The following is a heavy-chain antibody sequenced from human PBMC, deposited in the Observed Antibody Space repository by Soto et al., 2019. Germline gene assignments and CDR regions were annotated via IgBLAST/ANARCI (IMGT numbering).Heavy chain of an antibody. CDR2: IYYSGST. CDR1: GGSISSGGYY. CDR3: AREGGIVGATAADY. V-gene: IGHV4-31*03. Sequence: QVQLQESGPGLVKPSQTLSLTCTVSGGSISSGGYYWSWIRQHPGKGLEWIGYIYYSGSTYYNPSLKSRVTISVDTSKNQCSQKLSSVTAADTAVYYCAREGGIVGATAADYWGQGTLVTVSS. D-gene: IGHD1-26*01. J-gene: IGHJ4*02.